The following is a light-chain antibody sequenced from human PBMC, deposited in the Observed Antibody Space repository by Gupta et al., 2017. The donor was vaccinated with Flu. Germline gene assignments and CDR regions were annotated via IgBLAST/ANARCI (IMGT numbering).Light chain of an antibody. V-gene: IGLV4-69*01. CDR2: INSGGSH. CDR1: SGHNNYA. CDR3: QTWGTGIYVV. J-gene: IGLJ2*01. Sequence: QPALTQSPSASAPLGASVNLTCTLNSGHNNYAVAWHQQQPEKGPRFLMKINSGGSHVKGDGVPGRFSGSSSGPAPSLTISRLQADDEADYYCQTWGTGIYVVFGGGTRLTVL.